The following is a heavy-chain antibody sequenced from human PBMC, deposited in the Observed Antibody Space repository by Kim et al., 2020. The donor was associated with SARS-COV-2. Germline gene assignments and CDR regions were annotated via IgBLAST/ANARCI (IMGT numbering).Heavy chain of an antibody. CDR1: GHFFTRDS. D-gene: IGHD3-16*01. Sequence: ASVKVSCKTSGHFFTRDSIHWVRQAPGQGLEWMGGIDCGNGNTIYSQKFQGRVTFTTDTSASTAYMELSFLRSEDSAVYTVWGVFYFDYWGQGTLVTVSS. J-gene: IGHJ4*02. CDR3: WGVFYFDY. V-gene: IGHV1-3*01. CDR2: IDCGNGNT.